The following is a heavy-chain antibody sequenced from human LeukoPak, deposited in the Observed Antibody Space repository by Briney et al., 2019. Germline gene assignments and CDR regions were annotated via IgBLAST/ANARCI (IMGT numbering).Heavy chain of an antibody. J-gene: IGHJ4*02. CDR2: IWHDGSNK. CDR1: GFTFSTYV. Sequence: GGSLRLSCAASGFTFSTYVIHWVRQAPGKGLEWVALIWHDGSNKYHGDSVKDRFTISRDNSKNTLYLQMDSLRDEDTAVYYCARDRGYTYGHPLDYWGQGTLVSVST. CDR3: ARDRGYTYGHPLDY. V-gene: IGHV3-33*01. D-gene: IGHD5-18*01.